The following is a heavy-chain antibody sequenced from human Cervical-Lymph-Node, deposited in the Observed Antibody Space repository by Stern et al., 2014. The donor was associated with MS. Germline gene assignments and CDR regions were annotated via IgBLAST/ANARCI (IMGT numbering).Heavy chain of an antibody. J-gene: IGHJ5*02. V-gene: IGHV1-46*01. CDR1: GYTFTSYY. D-gene: IGHD3-10*01. Sequence: VQLEESGAEVKKPGASVKVSCKASGYTFTSYYMHWVRQAPGQGLEWMGIINPSGGSTSYAQKFQGRVTMTRDTSTSTVYMELSSLRSEDTAVYYCARADAPGDRPPIGTDNWFDPWGQGTLVTVSS. CDR2: INPSGGST. CDR3: ARADAPGDRPPIGTDNWFDP.